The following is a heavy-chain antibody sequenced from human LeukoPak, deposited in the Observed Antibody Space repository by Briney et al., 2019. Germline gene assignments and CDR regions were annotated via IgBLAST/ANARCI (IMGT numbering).Heavy chain of an antibody. V-gene: IGHV4-4*07. J-gene: IGHJ4*02. CDR3: ARLTSGWSLDY. Sequence: PSETLPLTCTVSGGSIRSYYWSWIRQPAGKGLEWIGRIYTSGITNYNPSLKSRATMSLDTSKNQFFLKLTSLTAADTAVYYCARLTSGWSLDYWGQGTLVTVS. CDR1: GGSIRSYY. CDR2: IYTSGIT. D-gene: IGHD6-19*01.